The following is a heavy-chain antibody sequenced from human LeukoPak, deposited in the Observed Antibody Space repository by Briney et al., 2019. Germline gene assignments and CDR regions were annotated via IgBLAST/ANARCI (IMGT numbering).Heavy chain of an antibody. Sequence: SETLSLTCTVSGGSINGYHWSWIRQPPGKGLEGIGNIHSRGSTNYNPSLRSRVTLSVATSKTQFSVSLNSVTTADTAVYFCARDLTTVTKGMDVWGQGTTVTVSS. CDR1: GGSINGYH. V-gene: IGHV4-59*01. CDR3: ARDLTTVTKGMDV. CDR2: IHSRGST. D-gene: IGHD4-17*01. J-gene: IGHJ6*02.